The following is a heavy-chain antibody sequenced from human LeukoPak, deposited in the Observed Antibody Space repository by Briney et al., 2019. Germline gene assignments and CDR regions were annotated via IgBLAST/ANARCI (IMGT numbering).Heavy chain of an antibody. CDR3: ARLSSDNGGYYVDY. V-gene: IGHV5-51*01. CDR2: IYPGDSDV. D-gene: IGHD3-22*01. J-gene: IGHJ4*02. CDR1: GYTFNTYW. Sequence: GQSLRISCKGSGYTFNTYWIGWVRPTPGKGLEWLGIIYPGDSDVRYRPSFQGQVTISADKSISTAYLQWSSLKASDTAIYFCARLSSDNGGYYVDYWGQGTLVAVSS.